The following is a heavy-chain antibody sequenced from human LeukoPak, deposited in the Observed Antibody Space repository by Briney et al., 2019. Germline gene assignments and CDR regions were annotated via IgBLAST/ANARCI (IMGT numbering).Heavy chain of an antibody. V-gene: IGHV3-23*01. Sequence: GGSLRLSCAASGFTFSSYAMSWVRQAPGKGLEWFSAISGGSGSSTYYADAVKGRFAISRDNSKTTLYLEMNSLRAEDTAVYYCAKGSSSGWPYFFVYWGQGTLVTVSS. CDR3: AKGSSSGWPYFFVY. CDR1: GFTFSSYA. J-gene: IGHJ4*02. D-gene: IGHD6-19*01. CDR2: ISGGSGSST.